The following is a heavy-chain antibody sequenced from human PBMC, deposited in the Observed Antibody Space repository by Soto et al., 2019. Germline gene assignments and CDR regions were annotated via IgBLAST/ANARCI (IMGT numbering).Heavy chain of an antibody. CDR1: GYTLTELS. V-gene: IGHV1-24*01. D-gene: IGHD4-17*01. CDR2: FDPEDGET. CDR3: ATVLDPYGDSRPFDY. Sequence: ASVKVSCKVSGYTLTELSMHWVRQAPGKGLEWMGGFDPEDGETIYAQKFQGRVTMTEDTSTDTAYMELSSLRSEDTAVYYCATVLDPYGDSRPFDYWGQGTLVTVSS. J-gene: IGHJ4*02.